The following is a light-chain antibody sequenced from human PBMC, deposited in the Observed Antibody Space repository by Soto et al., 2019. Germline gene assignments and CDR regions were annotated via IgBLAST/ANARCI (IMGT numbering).Light chain of an antibody. CDR3: CSCAGSSTFVV. CDR2: EGS. Sequence: QLVLTQPASVSGSPGQSITISCTGTSSDVGSYNLVSWYQQHPGKAPKLMIYEGSKRPSGVSNRFSGSKSGNTASLTISGLQAEDEADYYCCSCAGSSTFVVFGGGTKLTVL. J-gene: IGLJ2*01. V-gene: IGLV2-23*01. CDR1: SSDVGSYNL.